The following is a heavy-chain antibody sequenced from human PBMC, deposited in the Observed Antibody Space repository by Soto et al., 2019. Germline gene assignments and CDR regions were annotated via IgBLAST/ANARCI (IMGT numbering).Heavy chain of an antibody. Sequence: ASVKVSCKASGYTFTGHYIHWVRQAPEQGPEWMGEIGPESGATRYAEKFQGRVTMTLDTSITTVYMELKNLSPDDTAVYYCGRGRSGQIVVFYGGQGTPVTVSS. J-gene: IGHJ4*02. D-gene: IGHD1-26*01. CDR3: GRGRSGQIVVFY. V-gene: IGHV1-2*02. CDR2: IGPESGAT. CDR1: GYTFTGHY.